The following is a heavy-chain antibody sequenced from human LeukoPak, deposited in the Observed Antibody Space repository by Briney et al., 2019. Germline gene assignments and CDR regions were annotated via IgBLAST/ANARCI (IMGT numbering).Heavy chain of an antibody. CDR1: GFTFSSYA. J-gene: IGHJ6*03. Sequence: SGGSLRLSCAASGFTFSSYAMSWVRQAPGKGLEWVSAISGSGGSTYYADSVEGRFTISRDNSKNTLYLQMNSLRAEDTAVYYCAKDLWGPLYYYYMDVWGKGTTVTVSS. CDR3: AKDLWGPLYYYYMDV. CDR2: ISGSGGST. V-gene: IGHV3-23*01. D-gene: IGHD2/OR15-2a*01.